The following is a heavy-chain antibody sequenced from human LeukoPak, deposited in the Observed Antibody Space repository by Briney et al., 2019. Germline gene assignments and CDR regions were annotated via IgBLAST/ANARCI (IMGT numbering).Heavy chain of an antibody. Sequence: SETLSLTCPVSGGSLSGYYWRWIRQPPGKGLEWIGYIYYSGSTNYNPSLKSRVTISVDTSKNQFSLKLSFVTAADTAVYYCARLNPYQLLLDYWGQGTLVTVSS. J-gene: IGHJ4*02. CDR2: IYYSGST. CDR3: ARLNPYQLLLDY. V-gene: IGHV4-59*08. CDR1: GGSLSGYY. D-gene: IGHD2-2*01.